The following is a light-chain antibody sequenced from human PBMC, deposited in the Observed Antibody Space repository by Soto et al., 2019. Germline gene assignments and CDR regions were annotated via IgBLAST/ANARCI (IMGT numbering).Light chain of an antibody. CDR2: LGS. V-gene: IGKV2-28*01. CDR3: QQFSSYPLT. CDR1: QSLLHSNGYNY. J-gene: IGKJ4*01. Sequence: DIVMTQSPLSLPVTPGEPASISCRSSQSLLHSNGYNYLDWYLQKPGQSPQLLIYLGSYRASGVPDRFSGSGSGTDFTLTISRLEPEDFEVYYCQQFSSYPLTFGGGTKVDIK.